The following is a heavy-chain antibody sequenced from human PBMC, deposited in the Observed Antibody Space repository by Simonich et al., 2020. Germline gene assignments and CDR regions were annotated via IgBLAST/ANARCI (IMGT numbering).Heavy chain of an antibody. D-gene: IGHD2-15*01. CDR2: IYYSGST. CDR1: GDSISSYY. Sequence: QVQLQESGPGLVKPSETLYLTCTVAGDSISSYYWSWIRHPHGKGLEWIGYIYYSGSTHYNTSLMSLVTISVDTSKNQFSLKLSSVTAADTAVYYCARGGLYFDYWGQGTLVTVSS. CDR3: ARGGLYFDY. V-gene: IGHV4-59*01. J-gene: IGHJ4*02.